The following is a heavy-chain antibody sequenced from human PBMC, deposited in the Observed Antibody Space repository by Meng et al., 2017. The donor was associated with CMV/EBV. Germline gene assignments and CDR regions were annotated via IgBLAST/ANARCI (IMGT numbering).Heavy chain of an antibody. D-gene: IGHD1-26*01. CDR2: IKQSGST. V-gene: IGHV4-34*01. Sequence: AEGLWLPLANPSLPFPVHVGSFLCNHGSSTPVPQGKGRWGIGEIKQSGSTNSNPSLKSRGTISGDTSKNQFALKLSSVTAADTAVYYCARGVGGWFDPWGQGTLVTVSS. CDR3: ARGVGGWFDP. CDR1: VGSFLCNH. J-gene: IGHJ5*02.